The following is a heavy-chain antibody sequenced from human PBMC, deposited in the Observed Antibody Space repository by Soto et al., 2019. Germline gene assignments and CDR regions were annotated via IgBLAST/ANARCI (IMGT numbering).Heavy chain of an antibody. CDR3: ARSLWKQLDPDDAFDI. V-gene: IGHV1-18*01. Sequence: QVQLVQSGAEVKKPGASVKVSCKASGYTFTSYGISWVRQAPGQGLEWMGWISAYNGNTNYAQKLQGRGTMTTDTSTSTAYMELRSLRYDDTAVYYCARSLWKQLDPDDAFDIWGQGTMVTVSS. CDR1: GYTFTSYG. CDR2: ISAYNGNT. J-gene: IGHJ3*02. D-gene: IGHD6-13*01.